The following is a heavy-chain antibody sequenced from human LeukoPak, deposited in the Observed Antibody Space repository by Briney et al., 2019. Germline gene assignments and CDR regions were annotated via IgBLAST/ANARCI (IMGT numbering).Heavy chain of an antibody. Sequence: PSETLSLTCTVSGGSISSYYWSWIRQPPGKGLEWIGYIYYTGSTDYNPSLKSRVAISVDTSKNQYSLKLSSVTAADTAVYYCARGSKAAPGTFDYWGQGTLVTVSS. J-gene: IGHJ4*02. V-gene: IGHV4-59*01. CDR3: ARGSKAAPGTFDY. D-gene: IGHD6-13*01. CDR1: GGSISSYY. CDR2: IYYTGST.